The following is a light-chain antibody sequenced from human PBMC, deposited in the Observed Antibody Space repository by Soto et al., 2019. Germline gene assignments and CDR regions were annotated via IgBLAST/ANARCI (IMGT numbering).Light chain of an antibody. CDR1: QSISTW. CDR2: AAS. CDR3: QQYNSYWT. Sequence: DIQMTQSPASLSASVGDRVTITCRASQSISTWLAWYQQKPGKGPKLLIYAASSLESGVPSRFSDSGSGTEFTLTISSLQPDDFATYYCQQYNSYWTFGQGTKVEIK. V-gene: IGKV1-5*01. J-gene: IGKJ1*01.